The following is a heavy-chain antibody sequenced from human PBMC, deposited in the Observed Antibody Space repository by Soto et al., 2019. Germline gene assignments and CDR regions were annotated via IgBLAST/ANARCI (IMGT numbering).Heavy chain of an antibody. J-gene: IGHJ4*02. CDR2: ISSSSSSI. V-gene: IGHV3-48*01. CDR3: ARDPYDFWSGYFDS. Sequence: PGGSLRLSCAASGFTFSSYSMNWVRQAPGKGLEWVSYISSSSSSIYYADSVKGRFTVSRDNAKNSLYLQMSSLRAGDTAVYYCARDPYDFWSGYFDSWGQGTLVTVSS. D-gene: IGHD3-3*01. CDR1: GFTFSSYS.